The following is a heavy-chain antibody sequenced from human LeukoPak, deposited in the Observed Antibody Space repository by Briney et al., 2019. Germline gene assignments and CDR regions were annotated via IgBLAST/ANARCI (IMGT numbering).Heavy chain of an antibody. J-gene: IGHJ4*02. CDR1: GFSLSTSGVG. CDR3: AHSGEQYCSSTSCPDGGFDY. V-gene: IGHV2-5*02. CDR2: IYWDDDK. D-gene: IGHD2-2*01. Sequence: SGPTLVNPTQTLTLTCTFSGFSLSTSGVGVGWIRQPPGKALEWLALIYWDDDKRYSPSLKSRLTITKDTSKNQVVLTMTNMDPVDTATYHCAHSGEQYCSSTSCPDGGFDYWGQGTLVTVSS.